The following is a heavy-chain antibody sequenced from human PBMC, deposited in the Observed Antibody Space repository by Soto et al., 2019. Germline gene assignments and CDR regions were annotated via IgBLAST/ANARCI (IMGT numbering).Heavy chain of an antibody. Sequence: QVHLQESGPGLVRPSGTLSLTCTVSSVTIGNGNWWSWIRQSPGKGLEWIGEVYHSGSTNYNPSLRGRVARSVDKSTNHSSLSLDSVTAADTAVYYCARLSCADTSRCFRARFLMPAQFDYWGQGIVVTVSS. V-gene: IGHV4-4*02. CDR3: ARLSCADTSRCFRARFLMPAQFDY. CDR2: VYHSGST. J-gene: IGHJ4*02. CDR1: SVTIGNGNW. D-gene: IGHD6-13*01.